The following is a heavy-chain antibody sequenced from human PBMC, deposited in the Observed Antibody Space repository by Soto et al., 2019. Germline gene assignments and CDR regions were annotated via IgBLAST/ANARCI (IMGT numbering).Heavy chain of an antibody. CDR3: ARGTSISSLFGSLDI. J-gene: IGHJ3*02. D-gene: IGHD6-6*01. CDR1: GYTFGSYG. V-gene: IGHV1-18*01. Sequence: QVQLVQSGAEVKKPGAAVKVSCKASGYTFGSYGINWVRQAPGQGLEGMGWISEYDGDTKYEQKFQGRVTMTTATSPGTAYMDLRGLGSDDTAVYYCARGTSISSLFGSLDIWGQGTMVTVSS. CDR2: ISEYDGDT.